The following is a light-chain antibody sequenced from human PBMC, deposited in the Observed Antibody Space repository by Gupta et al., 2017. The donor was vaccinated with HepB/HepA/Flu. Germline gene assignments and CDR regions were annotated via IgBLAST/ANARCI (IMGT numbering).Light chain of an antibody. CDR2: EDT. CDR1: YIGSKS. V-gene: IGLV3-21*03. J-gene: IGLJ2*01. Sequence: SYTLTHPPSVPVAPPRTARITCGGNYIGSKSVHWYQQRPGQSPFVIIYEDTNRPSGIPERISGSNSGNTATLTINRVEAGDEADYYCQVWDNRNDHRVVFGGGTKLTV. CDR3: QVWDNRNDHRVV.